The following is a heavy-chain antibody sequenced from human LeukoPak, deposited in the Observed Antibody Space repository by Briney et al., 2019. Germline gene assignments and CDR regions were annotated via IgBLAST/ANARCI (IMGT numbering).Heavy chain of an antibody. CDR3: AREGYDSSGYRRGSAFDI. V-gene: IGHV1-69*05. D-gene: IGHD3-22*01. CDR1: GGTFSSYA. CDR2: IIPIFGTA. J-gene: IGHJ3*02. Sequence: ASVKVSCKASGGTFSSYAISWVRQAPGQGLEWMGRIIPIFGTANYAQKFHGRVTITTDESTSTAYMELSSLRSEDTAVYYCAREGYDSSGYRRGSAFDIWGQGTMVTVSS.